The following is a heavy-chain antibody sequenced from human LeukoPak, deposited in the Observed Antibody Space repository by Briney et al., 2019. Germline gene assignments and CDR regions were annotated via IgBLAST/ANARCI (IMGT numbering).Heavy chain of an antibody. CDR2: ISGSGGST. Sequence: GGSLRLSCAASGFTFSSYAMSWVRQAPGKGLEWVSVISGSGGSTYYADSVKGRFTISRDNAKNSLYLQMNSLRAEDTAVYYCARGSIAARPSDFDYWGQGTLVTVSS. D-gene: IGHD6-6*01. V-gene: IGHV3-23*01. CDR1: GFTFSSYA. CDR3: ARGSIAARPSDFDY. J-gene: IGHJ4*02.